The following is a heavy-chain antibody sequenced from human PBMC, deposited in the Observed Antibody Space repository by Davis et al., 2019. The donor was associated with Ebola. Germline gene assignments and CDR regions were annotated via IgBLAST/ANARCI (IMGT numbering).Heavy chain of an antibody. J-gene: IGHJ6*02. V-gene: IGHV3-53*01. CDR1: GFTFSSYW. CDR2: IYSGGST. D-gene: IGHD5-18*01. CDR3: ATGGTAMVRFYYYYGMDV. Sequence: GESLKISCAASGFTFSSYWMSWVRQAPGKGLEWVSVIYSGGSTYYADSVKGRFTISRDNSKNTLYLQMNSLRAEDTAVYYCATGGTAMVRFYYYYGMDVWGQGTTVTVSS.